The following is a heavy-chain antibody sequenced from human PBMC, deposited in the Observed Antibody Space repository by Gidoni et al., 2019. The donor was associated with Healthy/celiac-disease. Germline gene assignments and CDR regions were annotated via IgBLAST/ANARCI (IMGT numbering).Heavy chain of an antibody. CDR3: ARASRRFGDYRAYFNY. CDR2: KHYSGTT. CDR1: GASISNADYY. V-gene: IGHV4-30-4*01. D-gene: IGHD4-17*01. Sequence: QVQLQESGPGLVKPSQALSLTCTVSGASISNADYYWSWIRQPPGKGLEWIGHKHYSGTTYYNPSLKSRVTISVDTSKNQFSLKLSSVTAADTAVYYCARASRRFGDYRAYFNYWGQGTLVTVSS. J-gene: IGHJ4*02.